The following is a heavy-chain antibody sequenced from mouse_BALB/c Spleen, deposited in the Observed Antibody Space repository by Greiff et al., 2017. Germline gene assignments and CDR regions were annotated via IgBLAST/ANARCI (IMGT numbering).Heavy chain of an antibody. D-gene: IGHD2-4*01. CDR1: GYTFTSYW. CDR3: ARSGIYYEAMDY. Sequence: GQLQQSGAELARPGASVKLSCKASGYTFTSYWMQWVKQRPGQGLEWIGAIYPGDGGTRYTQKFKGKATLTADKSSSTAYMQLSSLASEDSAVYYCARSGIYYEAMDYWGQGTSVTVSS. CDR2: IYPGDGGT. J-gene: IGHJ4*01. V-gene: IGHV1-87*01.